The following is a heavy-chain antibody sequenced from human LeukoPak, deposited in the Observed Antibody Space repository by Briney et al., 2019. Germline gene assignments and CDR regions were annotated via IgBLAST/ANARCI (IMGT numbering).Heavy chain of an antibody. J-gene: IGHJ3*01. V-gene: IGHV3-53*01. CDR3: AREFVEGAFDL. CDR2: IYSGGST. CDR1: GFTVSSNY. D-gene: IGHD5-24*01. Sequence: PGGSLRLSCAASGFTVSSNYMSWVRQAPGKGLEWVSVIYSGGSTYYADSVKGRFTISRDNSKNTVNLQMNSLRAEDTAVYYCAREFVEGAFDLWGQGTMVTVSS.